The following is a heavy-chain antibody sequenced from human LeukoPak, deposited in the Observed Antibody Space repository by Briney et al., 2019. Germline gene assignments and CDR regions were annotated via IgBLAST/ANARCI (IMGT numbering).Heavy chain of an antibody. CDR3: ASVGIAARPDYFDY. CDR1: GYSISSGYY. V-gene: IGHV4-38-2*02. D-gene: IGHD6-6*01. J-gene: IGHJ4*02. CDR2: IYHSGST. Sequence: KTSETLSLTCTVSGYSISSGYYWGWIRQPPGKGLEWIGSIYHSGSTYYNPSLKSRVTISVDTSKNQFSLKLSSVTAADTAVYYCASVGIAARPDYFDYWGQGTLVTVSS.